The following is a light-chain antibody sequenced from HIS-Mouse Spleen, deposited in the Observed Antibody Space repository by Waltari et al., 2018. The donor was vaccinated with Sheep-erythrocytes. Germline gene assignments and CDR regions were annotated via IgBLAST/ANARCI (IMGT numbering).Light chain of an antibody. CDR1: QSVLYSSNNKNY. CDR3: QQYYSTPFT. CDR2: WAS. J-gene: IGKJ3*01. V-gene: IGKV4-1*01. Sequence: DIVMTQSPDSLAVFLGERATINCKSSQSVLYSSNNKNYLAWYQQKPGQPPKLLIYWASTRESWVPDRFSGSGSGTDFTLTISSLQAEDVAVYYCQQYYSTPFTFGPGTKVDIK.